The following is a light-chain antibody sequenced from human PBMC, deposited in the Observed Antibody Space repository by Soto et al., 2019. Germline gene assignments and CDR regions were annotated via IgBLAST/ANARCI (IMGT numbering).Light chain of an antibody. V-gene: IGLV2-23*02. CDR1: SSDVGNYNL. J-gene: IGLJ1*01. Sequence: QSALTQPASVSGSPGQSITISCTGTSSDVGNYNLVSWYQQHPGKAPKLMIYDVSKRPSGVSNRFSGSKSGNTASLTISGLQADDEADYYFCSYAGDSYVFGTGTKVTVL. CDR3: CSYAGDSYV. CDR2: DVS.